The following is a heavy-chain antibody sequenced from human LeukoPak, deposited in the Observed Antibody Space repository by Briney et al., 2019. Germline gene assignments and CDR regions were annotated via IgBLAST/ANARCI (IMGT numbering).Heavy chain of an antibody. CDR2: INGDGTRR. CDR3: ARQGAGLLWFGELGGSYYGMDV. Sequence: PGGSLRLSCAASEFTFNKYWMHWVRQAPGKGLVWVSRINGDGTRRDYVDSVKGRFTISRDNAKNTVNLQMNSLRAEDTALYHCARQGAGLLWFGELGGSYYGMDVWGQGTTVTVS. J-gene: IGHJ6*02. V-gene: IGHV3-74*01. D-gene: IGHD3-10*01. CDR1: EFTFNKYW.